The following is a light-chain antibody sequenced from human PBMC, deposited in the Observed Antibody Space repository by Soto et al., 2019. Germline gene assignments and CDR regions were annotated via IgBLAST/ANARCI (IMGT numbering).Light chain of an antibody. V-gene: IGLV2-8*01. CDR2: AVT. CDR1: SSDVGGYDY. J-gene: IGLJ1*01. CDR3: SSYTAGTPSYV. Sequence: QSVLTQPPSASGSPGQSVTISCTGTSSDVGGYDYVSWYQQHPGKAPKLMISAVTIRPSGVSDRFSGSKSGTTASLTVSGLHAEDEAHYSCSSYTAGTPSYVFGTGTKVTV.